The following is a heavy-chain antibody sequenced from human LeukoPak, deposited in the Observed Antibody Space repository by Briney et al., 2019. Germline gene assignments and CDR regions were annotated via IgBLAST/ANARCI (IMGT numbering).Heavy chain of an antibody. J-gene: IGHJ2*01. D-gene: IGHD2-21*02. CDR2: ISYNSDTI. V-gene: IGHV3-9*01. CDR3: AKDYCGGDCYSGWYFDL. CDR1: GFTFDDYA. Sequence: QPGRSLRLSCAAPGFTFDDYAMHWVRQAPGKGLEWVSGISYNSDTIAYADSVKGRFTISRDNAKNSLYLQMNSLRAEDTALYYCAKDYCGGDCYSGWYFDLWGRGTLVTVSS.